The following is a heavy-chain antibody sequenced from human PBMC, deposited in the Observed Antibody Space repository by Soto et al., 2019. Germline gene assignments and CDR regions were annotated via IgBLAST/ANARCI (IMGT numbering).Heavy chain of an antibody. D-gene: IGHD4-17*01. Sequence: SQTLSLTCAISGDSVSSNSAAWNWIRQSPSRGLEWLGRTYYRSKWYNDYAVSVKSRITINPDTSKNQFSLQLNSVTPEDTAVYYCARDPGYGDYGQYSYYYGMDDWGQGTTVNVSS. CDR3: ARDPGYGDYGQYSYYYGMDD. V-gene: IGHV6-1*01. J-gene: IGHJ6*02. CDR2: TYYRSKWYN. CDR1: GDSVSSNSAA.